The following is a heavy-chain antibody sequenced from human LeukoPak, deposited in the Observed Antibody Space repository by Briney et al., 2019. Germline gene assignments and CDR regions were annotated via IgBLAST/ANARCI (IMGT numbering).Heavy chain of an antibody. CDR1: GFTFSTYG. CDR3: ARVSGRALAYFDY. CDR2: ISSDGSTK. V-gene: IGHV3-30*03. D-gene: IGHD6-19*01. Sequence: GGSLRLSCAASGFTFSTYGMHWVRQAPGKGLEWVAAISSDGSTKYYADSVKGRFTISRDNAKNSLYLQMNSLRDEDTAVYYCARVSGRALAYFDYWGQGTLVTVSS. J-gene: IGHJ4*02.